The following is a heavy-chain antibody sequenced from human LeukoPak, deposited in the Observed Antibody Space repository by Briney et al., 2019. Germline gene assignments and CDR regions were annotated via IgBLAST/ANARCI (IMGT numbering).Heavy chain of an antibody. CDR1: GYTFTSYG. J-gene: IGHJ5*02. D-gene: IGHD1-26*01. V-gene: IGHV1-18*01. CDR3: ARGGIVGALPDNLVP. CDR2: ISAYNGNT. Sequence: ASVKVSCKASGYTFTSYGISWVRQAPGQGLEWMGWISAYNGNTNYAHKLHGRVTMTTETSTTTAYMELRSLTSDDTAVYYCARGGIVGALPDNLVPWGQGALVTVSS.